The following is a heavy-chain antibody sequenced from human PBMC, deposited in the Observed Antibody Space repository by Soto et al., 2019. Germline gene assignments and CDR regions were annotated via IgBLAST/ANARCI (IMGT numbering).Heavy chain of an antibody. CDR2: IYYSGST. J-gene: IGHJ4*02. Sequence: PSETLSLTCTVSGGSVSSGIYYWSWIRQPPGKGLEWIGYIYYSGSTNYNPSLKSRVTISVDTSKNQFSLKLSSVTAADTAVYYCAKDRTAAARNFDYWGQGTLVTVSS. V-gene: IGHV4-61*01. D-gene: IGHD6-25*01. CDR3: AKDRTAAARNFDY. CDR1: GGSVSSGIYY.